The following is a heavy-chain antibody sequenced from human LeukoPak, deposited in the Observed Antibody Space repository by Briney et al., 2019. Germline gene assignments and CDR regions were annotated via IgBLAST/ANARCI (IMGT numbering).Heavy chain of an antibody. V-gene: IGHV3-53*01. CDR1: GFTVSDNY. CDR2: MYSGGDT. D-gene: IGHD6-13*01. J-gene: IGHJ5*02. Sequence: GGSLRLSCAASGFTVSDNYMSWVRQAPGKGLEWVSVMYSGGDTYYANSVKGRFTFSRDISKNTLYLQMNGLRTEDTAMYYCARDAPQVSAAGVLASWGQGTLVTVSS. CDR3: ARDAPQVSAAGVLAS.